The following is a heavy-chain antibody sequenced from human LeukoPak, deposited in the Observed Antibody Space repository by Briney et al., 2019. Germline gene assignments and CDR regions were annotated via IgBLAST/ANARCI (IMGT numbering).Heavy chain of an antibody. CDR1: GFTVSSSY. D-gene: IGHD2-2*01. CDR3: ARETGCSSTSCSSYWYFDL. Sequence: GGSLRLSCAASGFTVSSSYMSWVRQAPGKGPEWVSVIYSGGSTYYADSVKGRFTISRDNSKNTLYLQMNSLRAEDTAVYYCARETGCSSTSCSSYWYFDLWGRGTLVTVSS. V-gene: IGHV3-66*01. CDR2: IYSGGST. J-gene: IGHJ2*01.